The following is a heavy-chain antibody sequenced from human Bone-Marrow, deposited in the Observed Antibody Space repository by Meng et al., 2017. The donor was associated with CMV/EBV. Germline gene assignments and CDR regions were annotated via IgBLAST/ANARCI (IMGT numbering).Heavy chain of an antibody. V-gene: IGHV1-46*01. J-gene: IGHJ6*02. D-gene: IGHD2-2*02. CDR2: INPSGGST. CDR3: ARDYIVVVPAAINDYYYYGMDV. Sequence: ASVKVSCKASGYTFTSYYMHWVRQAPGQGLEWMGIINPSGGSTSYAQKFQGRVTMTRDTSTSTVYMELSSLRSEDTAVYYCARDYIVVVPAAINDYYYYGMDVWGQGTTATVSS. CDR1: GYTFTSYY.